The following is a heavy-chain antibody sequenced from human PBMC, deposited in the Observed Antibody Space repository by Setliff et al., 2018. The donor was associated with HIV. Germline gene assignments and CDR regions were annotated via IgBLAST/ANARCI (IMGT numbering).Heavy chain of an antibody. CDR3: AKELAASGLGYFDS. J-gene: IGHJ4*02. CDR2: ILSTGERT. Sequence: SCAASGFTFSNYAMSWVRQAPREGLEWVSAILSTGERTFYADSVKGRFTISRDNSKNTVYLQMNSLRAEGTAEYYCAKELAASGLGYFDSWGRGILVTVSS. V-gene: IGHV3-23*01. CDR1: GFTFSNYA. D-gene: IGHD3-22*01.